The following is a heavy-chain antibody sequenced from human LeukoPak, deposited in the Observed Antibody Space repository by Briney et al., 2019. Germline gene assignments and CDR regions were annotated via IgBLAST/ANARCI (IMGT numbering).Heavy chain of an antibody. CDR1: GFTFSSYA. CDR2: ISCDGSNK. V-gene: IGHV3-30*04. J-gene: IGHJ4*02. CDR3: ARVRVDSSGWYSHYFDY. Sequence: PGGSLRLSCAASGFTFSSYAMHWVRQAPGKGLEWVAVISCDGSNKYYADSVKGRFTISRDNSKNTLYLQMNSLRAEDTAVYYCARVRVDSSGWYSHYFDYWGQGTLVTVSS. D-gene: IGHD6-19*01.